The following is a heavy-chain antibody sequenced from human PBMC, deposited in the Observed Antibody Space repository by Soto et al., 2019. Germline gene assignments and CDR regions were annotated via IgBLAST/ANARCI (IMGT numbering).Heavy chain of an antibody. CDR2: IIPIFGTA. CDR1: GGTFSSYA. V-gene: IGHV1-69*05. Sequence: SVKVSCKASGGTFSSYAISWVRQAPGQGLEWMGGIIPIFGTANYAQKFQGRVTMTRGTSISTAYMELSRLRSDDTAVYYCARDIVVVPNYYYYGMDVWGQGTTVTVSS. D-gene: IGHD2-2*01. J-gene: IGHJ6*02. CDR3: ARDIVVVPNYYYYGMDV.